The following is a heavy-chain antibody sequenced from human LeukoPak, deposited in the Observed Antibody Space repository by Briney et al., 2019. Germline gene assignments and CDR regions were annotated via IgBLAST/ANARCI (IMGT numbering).Heavy chain of an antibody. CDR2: ISSSSSYI. J-gene: IGHJ4*02. CDR1: GFAFSSYS. CDR3: AREEMATMIGD. D-gene: IGHD5-24*01. Sequence: SGGSLRLSCAASGFAFSSYSMNWVRQAPGKGLEWVSSISSSSSYIYYADSVKGRFTISRDNAKNSLYLQMNSLRAEDTAVYYCAREEMATMIGDWGQGTLVTVSS. V-gene: IGHV3-21*01.